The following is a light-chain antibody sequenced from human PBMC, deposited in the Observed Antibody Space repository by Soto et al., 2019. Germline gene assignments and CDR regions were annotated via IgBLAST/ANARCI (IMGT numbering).Light chain of an antibody. CDR1: SSDAANYNS. CDR3: SSYAGTNSVV. J-gene: IGLJ2*01. V-gene: IGLV2-8*01. Sequence: QSVLTQPPSASGSPGQSVTISCAGTSSDAANYNSVSWYQQLPGKAPTLIIYEVSERPSGVPDRFSGSKSGNTASLTVSGLQAEDEADYYCSSYAGTNSVVFGGGTKLTVL. CDR2: EVS.